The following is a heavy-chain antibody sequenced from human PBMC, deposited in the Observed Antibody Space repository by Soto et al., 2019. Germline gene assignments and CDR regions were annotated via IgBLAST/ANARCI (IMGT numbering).Heavy chain of an antibody. V-gene: IGHV4-59*01. CDR3: ARGPPPYYDSSCRHDYFDY. Sequence: QVQLQESGPGLVQPSETLSLTCTVSGGSITSDYWTWIRQPPGKGLEYIGYIYNSGTTNYNPSLRGRVTIAIDTSKDQFSLKLSSVTAADTAVYFCARGPPPYYDSSCRHDYFDYWGQGTLVTVSS. CDR1: GGSITSDY. J-gene: IGHJ4*02. CDR2: IYNSGTT. D-gene: IGHD3-22*01.